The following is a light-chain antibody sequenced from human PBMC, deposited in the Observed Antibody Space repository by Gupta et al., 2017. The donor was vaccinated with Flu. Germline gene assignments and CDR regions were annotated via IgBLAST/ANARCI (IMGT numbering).Light chain of an antibody. CDR1: SSNIGGNV. Sequence: QSVLSQPPSASGAPGQTVTISCSGGSSNIGGNVVSWYQQFPRAAPKLLVFNDNQRPSGVSHRFSGSSSGTSASLTISSLHSDDGAFYYCAAWDDSLLFGGGTKLTVL. CDR2: NDN. CDR3: AAWDDSLL. V-gene: IGLV1-44*01. J-gene: IGLJ2*01.